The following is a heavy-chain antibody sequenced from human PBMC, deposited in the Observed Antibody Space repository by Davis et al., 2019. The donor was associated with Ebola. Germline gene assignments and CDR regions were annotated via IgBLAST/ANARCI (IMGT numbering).Heavy chain of an antibody. CDR3: AKGRFSGYDYDLHY. Sequence: GESLKISCVASGFTFDSYAIYWVRQAPGKGLEWVSGVSASGDSTYYPDSVKGRFTISRANSKNTVYVQMNSLRVEDTAVYYCAKGRFSGYDYDLHYWGLGTLVTVSS. CDR1: GFTFDSYA. CDR2: VSASGDST. V-gene: IGHV3-23*01. D-gene: IGHD5-12*01. J-gene: IGHJ4*02.